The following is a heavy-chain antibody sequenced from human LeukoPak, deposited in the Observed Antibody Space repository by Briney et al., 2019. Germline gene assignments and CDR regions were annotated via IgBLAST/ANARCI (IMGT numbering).Heavy chain of an antibody. D-gene: IGHD5-12*01. CDR3: ARGRGSTSRY. V-gene: IGHV1-18*01. J-gene: IGHJ4*02. CDR2: ISTYNGNT. CDR1: GYTFTSYG. Sequence: GASVKVSCKASGYTFTSYGITWVRQAPGQGLDWMGWISTYNGNTNYAQNLQGRVTMTTDTSTSTAYMDLRSLRSDDTAVYYCARGRGSTSRYWGQGTLVTVSS.